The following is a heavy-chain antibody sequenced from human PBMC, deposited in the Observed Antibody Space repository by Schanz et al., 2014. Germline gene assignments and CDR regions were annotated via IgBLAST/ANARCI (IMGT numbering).Heavy chain of an antibody. CDR2: ISSSSSYI. CDR1: GFTFSSYW. J-gene: IGHJ4*02. CDR3: ARDYAGFDC. D-gene: IGHD3-16*01. V-gene: IGHV3-21*01. Sequence: EVQLVESGGGLVQPGGSLRLSCAASGFTFSSYWMHWVRQAPGKGLEWVSYISSSSSYIYYADSMKGRFTISRDNAKNSLYLQMNSLRAEDTAVYYCARDYAGFDCWGQGTLVTVSS.